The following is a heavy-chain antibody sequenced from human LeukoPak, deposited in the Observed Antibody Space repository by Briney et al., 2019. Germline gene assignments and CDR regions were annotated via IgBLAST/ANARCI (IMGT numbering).Heavy chain of an antibody. J-gene: IGHJ6*03. D-gene: IGHD5-18*01. CDR3: ARGGDFGYSYGGYYYMDV. CDR1: GFTFSSYD. Sequence: PGGSLRLSCAASGFTFSSYDMHWVPHATGKGLEWVSTIGTAGDTYYPGSVKGRFTISRENAKNSLYLQMNSLRAGDTAVYYCARGGDFGYSYGGYYYMDVWGKGTTVTVSS. CDR2: IGTAGDT. V-gene: IGHV3-13*01.